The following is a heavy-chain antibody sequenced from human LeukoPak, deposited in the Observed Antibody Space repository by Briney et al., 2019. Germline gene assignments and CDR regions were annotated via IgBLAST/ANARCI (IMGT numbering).Heavy chain of an antibody. J-gene: IGHJ4*02. CDR1: GFTFSSYS. CDR3: ARDPRYFDWLLPNEYDY. Sequence: GSLRLSCAASGFTFSSYSMNWVRQAPGKGLEWVSSISSGSSYIYYADSVKGRFTISRDNAKNSLYLQMNSLRAEDTAVYYCARDPRYFDWLLPNEYDYWGQGTLVTVSS. V-gene: IGHV3-21*01. D-gene: IGHD3-9*01. CDR2: ISSGSSYI.